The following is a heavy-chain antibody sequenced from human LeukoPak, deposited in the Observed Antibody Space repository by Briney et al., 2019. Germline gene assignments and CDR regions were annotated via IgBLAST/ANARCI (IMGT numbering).Heavy chain of an antibody. CDR3: ARHSRSVDYGSGSYTWDY. CDR1: GGSISGYY. D-gene: IGHD3-10*01. V-gene: IGHV4-39*01. J-gene: IGHJ4*02. CDR2: IYYSGST. Sequence: SETLSLTCTVSGGSISGYYWDWIRQPPGKGLEWIGTIYYSGSTYYNVSLKSRVTISVDTSRNQFSLKLSSVTAADTAVYYCARHSRSVDYGSGSYTWDYWGQGTLVTVSS.